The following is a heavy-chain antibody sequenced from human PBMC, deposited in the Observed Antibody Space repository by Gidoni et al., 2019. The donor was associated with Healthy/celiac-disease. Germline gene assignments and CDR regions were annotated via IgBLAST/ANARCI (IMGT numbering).Heavy chain of an antibody. CDR1: GFTFDDYA. V-gene: IGHV3-9*01. J-gene: IGHJ6*02. Sequence: EVQLVESGGGLVQPGRSLRLSCAASGFTFDDYAMHWVRQAPGKGLEWVSGISWNSGSIGYADSVKGRFTISRDNAKNSLYLQMNSLRAEDTALYYCAKGLTSSGWYGGYYYGMDVWGQGTTVTVSS. CDR3: AKGLTSSGWYGGYYYGMDV. CDR2: ISWNSGSI. D-gene: IGHD6-19*01.